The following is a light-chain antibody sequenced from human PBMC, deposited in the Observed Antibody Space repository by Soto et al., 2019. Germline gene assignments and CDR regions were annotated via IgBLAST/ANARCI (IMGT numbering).Light chain of an antibody. J-gene: IGKJ1*01. CDR3: QQYDISPWT. V-gene: IGKV3D-15*01. CDR2: DSS. CDR1: QSVSTN. Sequence: EIVMTQFPATLSESPGERVTLSCRASQSVSTNVAWYQQKPGQPPRLLIYDSSTRATGFPDRFSGSGSGTDFTLTIIRLEPEDFAVYYCQQYDISPWTFGQGTKVDI.